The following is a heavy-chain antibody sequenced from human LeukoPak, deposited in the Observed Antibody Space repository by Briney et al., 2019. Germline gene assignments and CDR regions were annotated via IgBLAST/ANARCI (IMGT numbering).Heavy chain of an antibody. CDR2: IIPIFATT. D-gene: IGHD2-15*01. CDR3: AMGCSGISCLFDP. J-gene: IGHJ5*02. Sequence: GIIPIFATTNYAQKFQGRVTITAGESTSTAYMELSSLRSEDTAVYYCAMGCSGISCLFDPWGQGTLVTVSS. V-gene: IGHV1-69*01.